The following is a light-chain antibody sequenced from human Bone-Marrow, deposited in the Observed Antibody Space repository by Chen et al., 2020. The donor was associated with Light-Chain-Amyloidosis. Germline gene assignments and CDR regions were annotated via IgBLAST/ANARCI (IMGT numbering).Light chain of an antibody. CDR3: SSRDTTGNHLL. CDR1: SLRYYP. Sequence: SSELTQDPAVSVTLGQTVRITCQGDSLRYYPATWYQQKPGQAPVLVISRNNNRPSGIPDRFSGSSSGNAASVTITGAQAEDEADYHCSSRDTTGNHLLFGGGTSLTVL. CDR2: RNN. V-gene: IGLV3-19*01. J-gene: IGLJ2*01.